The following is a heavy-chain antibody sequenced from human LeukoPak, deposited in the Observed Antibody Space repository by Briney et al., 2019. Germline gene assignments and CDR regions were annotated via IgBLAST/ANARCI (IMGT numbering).Heavy chain of an antibody. CDR3: AKDRARHYDSSGYSY. D-gene: IGHD3-22*01. CDR1: GFTFSSYA. V-gene: IGHV3-23*01. J-gene: IGHJ4*02. Sequence: GGSLRLSCAASGFTFSSYAMSWVRQAPGKGLEWVSAISGSGGSTYYADSVKGRFTISRDNSKNTLYLQMNSLRAEDTAVYYCAKDRARHYDSSGYSYWGQGTLVTVSS. CDR2: ISGSGGST.